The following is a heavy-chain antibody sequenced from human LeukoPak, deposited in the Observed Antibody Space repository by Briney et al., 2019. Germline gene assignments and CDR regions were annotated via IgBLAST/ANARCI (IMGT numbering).Heavy chain of an antibody. D-gene: IGHD7-27*01. CDR1: GFTFSSYS. CDR2: ISSSSSYI. J-gene: IGHJ6*03. V-gene: IGHV3-21*01. Sequence: GGSLRLSCAASGFTFSSYSMNWVRQAPGKGLEWVSSISSSSSYIYYADSVKGRFTISRDNAKNSLYLQMNSLRAEDTAVYYCAKAGDYYYYYMDVWGKGTTVTVSS. CDR3: AKAGDYYYYYMDV.